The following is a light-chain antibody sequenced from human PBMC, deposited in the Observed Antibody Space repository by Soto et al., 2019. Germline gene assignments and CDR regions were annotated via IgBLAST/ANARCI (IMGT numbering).Light chain of an antibody. V-gene: IGLV2-14*01. CDR3: SSYTSSSTYV. Sequence: QPVLTQPPSASGTPGQSVTISCSGSRPNIGSNHVYWYQQHPGKAPKLMIYEVSNRPSGVSNRFSGSKSGNTASLTISGLQAEDEADYYCSSYTSSSTYVFGTGTKLTVL. CDR1: RPNIGSNH. J-gene: IGLJ1*01. CDR2: EVS.